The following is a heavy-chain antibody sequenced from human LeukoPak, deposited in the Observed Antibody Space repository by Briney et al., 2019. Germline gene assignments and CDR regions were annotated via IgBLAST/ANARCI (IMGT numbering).Heavy chain of an antibody. CDR3: ARVYDFWSGFSRFYFDN. Sequence: GGSLRLSCAASGFTFSSYSMNWVRQAPGKGLEWVSSISSSSSYIYYADSVKGRFTISRDNAKNSLYLQMNSLRAEDTAVYYCARVYDFWSGFSRFYFDNWGQGTLVTVSS. D-gene: IGHD3-3*01. CDR1: GFTFSSYS. V-gene: IGHV3-21*01. J-gene: IGHJ4*02. CDR2: ISSSSSYI.